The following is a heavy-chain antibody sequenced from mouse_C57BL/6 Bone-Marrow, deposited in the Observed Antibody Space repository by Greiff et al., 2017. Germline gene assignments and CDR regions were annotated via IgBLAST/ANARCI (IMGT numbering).Heavy chain of an antibody. V-gene: IGHV5-12*01. D-gene: IGHD2-3*01. CDR1: GFTFSDYY. CDR3: ARHLYDGYYFYAMDY. Sequence: DVKLVESGGGLVQPGGSLKLSCAASGFTFSDYYMYWVRQTPEKRLEWVAYISNGGGSTYYPDTVKGRFTISRDNAKNTLYLQMSLLKSEYTAIYYCARHLYDGYYFYAMDYWGQGASVTVSS. J-gene: IGHJ4*01. CDR2: ISNGGGST.